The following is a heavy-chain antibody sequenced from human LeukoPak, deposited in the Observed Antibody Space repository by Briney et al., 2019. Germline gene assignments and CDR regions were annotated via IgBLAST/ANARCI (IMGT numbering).Heavy chain of an antibody. J-gene: IGHJ4*02. D-gene: IGHD1-1*01. CDR2: IDPSGGST. CDR3: AREHNWNDGYFDY. V-gene: IGHV1-46*01. CDR1: GYTFTSYY. Sequence: ASVKVSCKASGYTFTSYYMHWVRQTPGQGLEWMGIIDPSGGSTSYAQKFQGRVTMTRDTSTSTVYMELSSLRSEDTAVYYCAREHNWNDGYFDYWGQGTLVTVSS.